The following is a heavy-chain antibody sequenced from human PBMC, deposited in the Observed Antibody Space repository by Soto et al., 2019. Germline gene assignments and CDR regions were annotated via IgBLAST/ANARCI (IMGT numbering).Heavy chain of an antibody. CDR3: AREGLTFGPGAVGGAFDI. J-gene: IGHJ3*02. V-gene: IGHV1-69*13. D-gene: IGHD2-2*01. CDR2: IIPIFGTI. Sequence: SVKVSCKVSGYTLTELSMHWVRQAPGQGLEWMGGIIPIFGTINNAQKFQDRVTITADESANIVYMELSSLRSEDTAIYYCAREGLTFGPGAVGGAFDIWGQ. CDR1: GYTLTELS.